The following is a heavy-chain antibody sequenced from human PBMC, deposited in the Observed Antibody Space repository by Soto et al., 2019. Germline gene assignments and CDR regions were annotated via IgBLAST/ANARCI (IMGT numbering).Heavy chain of an antibody. Sequence: SVKVSCKASGGTFSSYAISWVRQAPGQGLEWMGGIIPIFGTANYAQKFQGRVTITADESTSTAYMELSSLRSEDTAVYYCAIRDPRGLCAGDCYKTPFFDYWGQGTLVTVSS. CDR3: AIRDPRGLCAGDCYKTPFFDY. J-gene: IGHJ4*02. D-gene: IGHD2-21*02. CDR1: GGTFSSYA. CDR2: IIPIFGTA. V-gene: IGHV1-69*13.